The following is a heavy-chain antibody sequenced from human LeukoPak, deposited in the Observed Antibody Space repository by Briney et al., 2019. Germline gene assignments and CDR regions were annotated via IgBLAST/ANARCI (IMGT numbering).Heavy chain of an antibody. CDR1: GGSISSSSYY. CDR3: ACSSPTLRVTKYDY. Sequence: SETLSLTCTVSGGSISSSSYYWGWIRQPPGKGLEWIGSIYYSGSTYYNPSLKSRVTISVDTSKNQFSLKLSSVTAADTAVYYCACSSPTLRVTKYDYWGQGTLVTVSS. CDR2: IYYSGST. D-gene: IGHD4-17*01. J-gene: IGHJ4*02. V-gene: IGHV4-39*01.